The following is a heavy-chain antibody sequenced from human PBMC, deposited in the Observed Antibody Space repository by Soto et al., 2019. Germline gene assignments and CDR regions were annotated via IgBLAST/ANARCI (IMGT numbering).Heavy chain of an antibody. Sequence: VQLVESGGGEVQPGRSLRLSCAASGFKYTDFALHWVRQAPGKGLEWVAIISYDGSDKYYADSVKGRFVISRDNPKNTLYLEMNSLRPEDTAVYFCARRARDSYYAIGVWGQGTTVTVFS. J-gene: IGHJ6*02. CDR2: ISYDGSDK. D-gene: IGHD3-22*01. V-gene: IGHV3-30*09. CDR1: GFKYTDFA. CDR3: ARRARDSYYAIGV.